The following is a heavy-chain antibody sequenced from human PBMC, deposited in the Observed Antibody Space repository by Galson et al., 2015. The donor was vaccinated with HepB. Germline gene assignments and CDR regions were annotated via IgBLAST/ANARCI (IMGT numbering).Heavy chain of an antibody. V-gene: IGHV3-15*07. J-gene: IGHJ4*02. CDR2: IKSKTDGGTT. CDR1: GFTFSNAW. CDR3: TTLATLEITMIVVVNTDY. Sequence: SLRLSCAASGFTFSNAWMNWVRQAPGKGLEWVGRIKSKTDGGTTDYAAPVKGRFTISRDDSKNTLYLQMNSLKTEDTAVYYCTTLATLEITMIVVVNTDYWGQGTLVTVSS. D-gene: IGHD3-22*01.